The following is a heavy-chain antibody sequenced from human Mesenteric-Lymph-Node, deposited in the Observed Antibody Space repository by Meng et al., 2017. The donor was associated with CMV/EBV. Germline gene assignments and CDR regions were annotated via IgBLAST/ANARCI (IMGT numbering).Heavy chain of an antibody. J-gene: IGHJ4*02. Sequence: SGFTFSTYSMTWVRQVPGKGLEWVSSISTASNYIQYADSVKGRFTISRDNAKNSLYLEMNNLKAEDTAVYYCARLAFYYGSGSYCDYWGQGTLVTVSS. V-gene: IGHV3-21*01. D-gene: IGHD3-10*01. CDR2: ISTASNYI. CDR1: GFTFSTYS. CDR3: ARLAFYYGSGSYCDY.